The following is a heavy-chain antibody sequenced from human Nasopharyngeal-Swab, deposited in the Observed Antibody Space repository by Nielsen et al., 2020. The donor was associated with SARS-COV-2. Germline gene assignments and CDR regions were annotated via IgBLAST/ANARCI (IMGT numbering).Heavy chain of an antibody. J-gene: IGHJ6*02. Sequence: GESLKISCAASGFTFSSYGMHWVRQAPGKGLEWVAVIWYDGSNKYYADSVKGRFTISRDNSKNTLYLQMNSLRAEDTAVYYCAREGQRYYGMDVWGQGTTVTVSS. CDR1: GFTFSSYG. CDR3: AREGQRYYGMDV. CDR2: IWYDGSNK. V-gene: IGHV3-33*01.